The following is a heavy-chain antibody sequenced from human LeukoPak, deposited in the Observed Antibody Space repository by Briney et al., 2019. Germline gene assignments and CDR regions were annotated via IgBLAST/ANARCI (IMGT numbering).Heavy chain of an antibody. V-gene: IGHV4-39*07. Sequence: SETLSLTCTVSGGSISSSSYYWGWIRQPPGKGLEWIGEINRSGSTNYNPSLKSRVTISVDTSKNQFSLKLSSVTAADTAVYYCASRVKDDSSGYLYFDWGQGTLVTVSS. CDR3: ASRVKDDSSGYLYFD. J-gene: IGHJ4*02. CDR2: INRSGST. D-gene: IGHD3-22*01. CDR1: GGSISSSSYY.